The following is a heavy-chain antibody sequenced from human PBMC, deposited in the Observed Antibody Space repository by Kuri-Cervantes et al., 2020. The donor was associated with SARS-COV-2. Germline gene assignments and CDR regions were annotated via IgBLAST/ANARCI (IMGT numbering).Heavy chain of an antibody. CDR2: ISYDGNNK. CDR3: ARGLNIAQPVDFDY. V-gene: IGHV3-30-3*01. CDR1: GFDFSRSA. D-gene: IGHD2/OR15-2a*01. J-gene: IGHJ4*02. Sequence: GESLKISCAASGFDFSRSAMHWVRQAPGKGLEWVAVISYDGNNKNCTASGKGRFTISRDNSRNTLYLQMRSLRTEDTAFYYCARGLNIAQPVDFDYWGQGTLVTVSS.